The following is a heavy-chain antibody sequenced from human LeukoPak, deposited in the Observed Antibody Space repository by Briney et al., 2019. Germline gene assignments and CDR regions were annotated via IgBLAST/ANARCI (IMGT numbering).Heavy chain of an antibody. V-gene: IGHV1-18*01. CDR2: ISAYNGNT. CDR1: GYTFTSYG. CDR3: ARGMVGTPGYYYYYMDV. Sequence: ASVKVSCKASGYTFTSYGISWVRQAPGQGLEWMGWISAYNGNTNYAQKLQGRVTMTTDTSISTAYMELSRLRSDDTAVYYCARGMVGTPGYYYYYMDVWGKGTTVTVSS. D-gene: IGHD2-21*02. J-gene: IGHJ6*03.